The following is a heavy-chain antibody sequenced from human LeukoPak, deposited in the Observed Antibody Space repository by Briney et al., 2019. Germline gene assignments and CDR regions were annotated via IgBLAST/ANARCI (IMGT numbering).Heavy chain of an antibody. J-gene: IGHJ3*01. CDR1: GFIFSTYW. CDR2: MKGDGSEI. CDR3: ARPAYTAAYDL. Sequence: GGSLRLSCAASGFIFSTYWRMWARQAPGKGLEWVANMKGDGSEIHYVDSVKGRFTISRDNAKSSLSLQMNSLRPEDTAVYYCARPAYTAAYDLWGQGTMVTVSS. V-gene: IGHV3-7*01. D-gene: IGHD3-16*01.